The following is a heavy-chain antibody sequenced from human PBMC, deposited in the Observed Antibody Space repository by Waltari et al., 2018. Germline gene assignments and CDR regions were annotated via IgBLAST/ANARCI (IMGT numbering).Heavy chain of an antibody. J-gene: IGHJ2*01. CDR3: AKDYYVTTTCQGFFDV. D-gene: IGHD3-10*01. CDR1: GFTFSDYA. Sequence: EVQLLESGGDLAQPGGSLRLSCASSGFTFSDYAMTWVRQAPGKGLEWVSAISGNGETVFYPDSVRGRFTISRDNFKNTLYLQMNSLKVEDTAVYYCAKDYYVTTTCQGFFDVWGRGTLVTVSS. CDR2: ISGNGETV. V-gene: IGHV3-23*01.